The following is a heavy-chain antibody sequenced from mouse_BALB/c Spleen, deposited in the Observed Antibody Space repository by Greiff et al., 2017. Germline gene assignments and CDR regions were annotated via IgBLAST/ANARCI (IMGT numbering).Heavy chain of an antibody. J-gene: IGHJ2*01. Sequence: QVHVKQSGAELAKPGASVKMSCKASGYTFTSYWMHWVKQRPGQGLEWIGYINPSTGYTEYNQKFKDKATLTADKSSSTAYMQLSSLTSEDSAVYYCASYFDYWGQGTTLTVSS. V-gene: IGHV1-7*01. CDR3: ASYFDY. CDR1: GYTFTSYW. CDR2: INPSTGYT.